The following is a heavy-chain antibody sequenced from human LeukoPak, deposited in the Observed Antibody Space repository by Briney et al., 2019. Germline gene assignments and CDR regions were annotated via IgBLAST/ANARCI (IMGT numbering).Heavy chain of an antibody. CDR3: AKFRYCSSTSCYAGSVY. J-gene: IGHJ4*02. Sequence: GGSLRLSCAASGFTFSSYAMSWVRQAPGKGLEWVSAISGSGGSTHYADSVKGRFTISRDNSKNTLYLQMNSLRAEDTAVYYCAKFRYCSSTSCYAGSVYWGQGTLVTVSS. D-gene: IGHD2-2*01. CDR2: ISGSGGST. CDR1: GFTFSSYA. V-gene: IGHV3-23*01.